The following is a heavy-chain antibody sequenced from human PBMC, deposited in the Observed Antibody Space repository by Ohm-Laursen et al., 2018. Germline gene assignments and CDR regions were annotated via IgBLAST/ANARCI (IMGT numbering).Heavy chain of an antibody. J-gene: IGHJ4*02. Sequence: SSLRLSCAASGFTFSSYGMHWVRQAPGKGLEWVAVISYDGSNKYYADSVKGRFTISRDNSKNTLYLQMNSLRAEDTAVYYCAPEQDFDWLLSAFDYWGQGTLVTVSS. CDR3: APEQDFDWLLSAFDY. CDR1: GFTFSSYG. CDR2: ISYDGSNK. V-gene: IGHV3-30*03. D-gene: IGHD3-9*01.